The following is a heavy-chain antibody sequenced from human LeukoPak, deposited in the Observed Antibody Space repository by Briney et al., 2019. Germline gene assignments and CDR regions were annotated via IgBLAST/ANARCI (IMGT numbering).Heavy chain of an antibody. Sequence: PGGSLRLSCAASGFTFSSYWMSWVRQAPGKGLEWVANIKQDGSEKYYVDSVKGRFTISRDNAKNSLYLQMNSLRAEDTAVYYCARDVVFDSYQSDYWGQGTLVTVSS. J-gene: IGHJ4*02. CDR2: IKQDGSEK. CDR1: GFTFSSYW. D-gene: IGHD5-18*01. CDR3: ARDVVFDSYQSDY. V-gene: IGHV3-7*01.